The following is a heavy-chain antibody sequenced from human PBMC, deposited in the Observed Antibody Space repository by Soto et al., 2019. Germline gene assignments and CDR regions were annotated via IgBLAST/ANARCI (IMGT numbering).Heavy chain of an antibody. V-gene: IGHV3-23*01. D-gene: IGHD2-8*02. CDR3: AKATATGGGAFDI. J-gene: IGHJ3*02. CDR2: ILVDGRT. CDR1: GFICSSYD. Sequence: GSLRLSCAASGFICSSYDVSWVRQAPGKGLEWVSTILVDGRTFYVDSVKGRFTISRDSSKNTVYLQMNSLTAGDTALYYCAKATATGGGAFDICGQGTMVTVSS.